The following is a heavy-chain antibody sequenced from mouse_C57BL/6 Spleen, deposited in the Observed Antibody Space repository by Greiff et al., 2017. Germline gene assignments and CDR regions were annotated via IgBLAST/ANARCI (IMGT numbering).Heavy chain of an antibody. CDR1: GYTFTDYY. CDR2: INPNNGGT. J-gene: IGHJ1*03. Sequence: VQLQQSGPELVKPGASVKISCKASGYTFTDYYMNWVKQSHGKSLEWIGDINPNNGGTSYNQKFKGKATLTVDKSSSTAYMELRSLTSEDSAVYYCARGYYGSLWYFDVWGTGTTVTVSS. V-gene: IGHV1-26*01. CDR3: ARGYYGSLWYFDV. D-gene: IGHD1-1*01.